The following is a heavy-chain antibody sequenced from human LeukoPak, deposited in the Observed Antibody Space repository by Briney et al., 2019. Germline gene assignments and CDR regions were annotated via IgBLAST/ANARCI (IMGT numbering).Heavy chain of an antibody. V-gene: IGHV1-2*02. J-gene: IGHJ5*02. CDR2: INPNSGGT. CDR3: AREGGRWLQFNWFDP. CDR1: GYTFTGYY. Sequence: ASVKVPCKASGYTFTGYYMHWVRQAPGQGLEWMGWINPNSGGTNYAQKFQGRVTMTRDTSISTAYMELSRLRSDDTAVYYCAREGGRWLQFNWFDPWGQGTLVTVSS. D-gene: IGHD5-24*01.